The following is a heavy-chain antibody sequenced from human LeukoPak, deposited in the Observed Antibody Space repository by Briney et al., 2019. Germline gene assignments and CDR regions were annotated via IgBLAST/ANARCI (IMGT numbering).Heavy chain of an antibody. CDR3: AEGARRQQPFDY. V-gene: IGHV3-66*01. D-gene: IGHD6-13*01. CDR1: EFTVSSNY. CDR2: IYSGGST. Sequence: GGSLRLSCAASEFTVSSNYMNWVRQAPGKGLEWVSVIYSGGSTYYADSVKGRFTISRDNSKNTLYLQMNSLRAEDTAVYYCAEGARRQQPFDYWGQGTLVTVSS. J-gene: IGHJ4*02.